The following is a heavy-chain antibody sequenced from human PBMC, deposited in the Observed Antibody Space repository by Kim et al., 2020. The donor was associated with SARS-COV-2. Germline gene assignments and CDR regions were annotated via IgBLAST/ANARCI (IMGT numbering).Heavy chain of an antibody. J-gene: IGHJ4*02. CDR3: AGFSSGALDF. CDR2: IHYSGST. CDR1: GDSISSNYYY. D-gene: IGHD6-19*01. Sequence: SETLSLTCTVSGDSISSNYYYWGWIRQPPGKGLEWIGSIHYSGSTYYNPSLQSLVSISVDTSKNQFSLRLTSVTAAETAVYYCAGFSSGALDFWGQGTLV. V-gene: IGHV4-39*01.